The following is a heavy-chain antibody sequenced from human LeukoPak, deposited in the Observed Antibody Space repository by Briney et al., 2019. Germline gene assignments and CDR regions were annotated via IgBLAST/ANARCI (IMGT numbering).Heavy chain of an antibody. V-gene: IGHV3-48*01. Sequence: GGSLRLSCAASGFTFSSYSMNWVRQAPGKGLEWVSYISSSSSTIYYADSVKGRFTISRDNAKNSLYLQMNSLRAEDTAVYYCARGGYIVPAAIGDYWGQGTLVTVSS. D-gene: IGHD2-2*01. J-gene: IGHJ4*02. CDR1: GFTFSSYS. CDR2: ISSSSSTI. CDR3: ARGGYIVPAAIGDY.